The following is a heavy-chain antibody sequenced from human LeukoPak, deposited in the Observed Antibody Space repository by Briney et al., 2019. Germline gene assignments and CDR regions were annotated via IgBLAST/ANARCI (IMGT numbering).Heavy chain of an antibody. CDR3: ASGSVIGWYFDL. Sequence: GGSLRLSCAASGFTFSDYYMSWIRQAPGKGLEWVLYISSSDSTIYYADSVKGRFTISRDNAKNSLYLQMNSLRAEDTAVYYCASGSVIGWYFDLWGRGTLVTVSS. D-gene: IGHD2/OR15-2a*01. V-gene: IGHV3-11*01. CDR1: GFTFSDYY. CDR2: ISSSDSTI. J-gene: IGHJ2*01.